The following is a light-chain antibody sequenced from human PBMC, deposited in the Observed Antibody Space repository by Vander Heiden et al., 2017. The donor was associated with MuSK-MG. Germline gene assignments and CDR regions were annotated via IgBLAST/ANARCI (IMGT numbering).Light chain of an antibody. CDR1: SSDVGSYNL. V-gene: IGLV2-23*02. CDR2: DVS. J-gene: IGLJ3*02. CDR3: CSYAGSSTFRV. Sequence: QSALTQPASVSGSPGQSITISCTGTSSDVGSYNLVSWYQQHPGKDPKRMMYDVSKRPSGVSNRFSGSKSGNTASLTISGLQAEDEADYYCCSYAGSSTFRVFGGGTKLTVL.